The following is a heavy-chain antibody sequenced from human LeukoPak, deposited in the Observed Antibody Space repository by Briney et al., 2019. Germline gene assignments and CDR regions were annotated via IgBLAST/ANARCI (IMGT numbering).Heavy chain of an antibody. V-gene: IGHV3-7*01. CDR1: GFTFSGYW. CDR3: ARARALYSSGWYGLFDY. Sequence: GGSLRLSCAASGFTFSGYWMSWVRQTPGKGLEWVANIKQDGSEKYYVDSVKGRFTISRDNAKNSLYLQMNSLRAEDAAVYYCARARALYSSGWYGLFDYWGQGTLVTVSS. CDR2: IKQDGSEK. D-gene: IGHD6-19*01. J-gene: IGHJ4*02.